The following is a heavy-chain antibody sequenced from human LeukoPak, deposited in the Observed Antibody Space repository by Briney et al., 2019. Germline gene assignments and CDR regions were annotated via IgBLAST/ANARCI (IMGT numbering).Heavy chain of an antibody. CDR3: AREDTAMVSLFDY. J-gene: IGHJ4*02. V-gene: IGHV4-31*11. Sequence: SETLSLTCAVYGGSFSGYYWSWIRQHPGKGLEWIGYIYYSGSTYYNPSLKSRVTISVDTSKNQFSPKLSSVTAADTAVYYCAREDTAMVSLFDYWGQGTLVTVSS. CDR2: IYYSGST. CDR1: GGSFSGYY. D-gene: IGHD5-18*01.